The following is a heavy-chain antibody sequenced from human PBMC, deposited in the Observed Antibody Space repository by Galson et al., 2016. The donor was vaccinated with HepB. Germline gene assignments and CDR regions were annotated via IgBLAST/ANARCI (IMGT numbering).Heavy chain of an antibody. D-gene: IGHD6-13*01. CDR3: AREDGSNWPYFDY. Sequence: SLRLSCAGSGFTFSTFSMNWVRQAPGKGLEWVSSISSTSHFIYYADSVKGRFTISRDNAKSSVFLQMDSLGAEDTAMYFCAREDGSNWPYFDYWGRGALVTVSS. V-gene: IGHV3-21*06. CDR2: ISSTSHFI. J-gene: IGHJ4*02. CDR1: GFTFSTFS.